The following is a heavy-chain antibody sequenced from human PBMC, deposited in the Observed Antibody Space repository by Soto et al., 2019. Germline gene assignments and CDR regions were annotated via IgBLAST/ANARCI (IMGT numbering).Heavy chain of an antibody. Sequence: SVKVSCKASGGTFSSYAISWVRQAPGQGLEWMGGIIPIFGTANYAQKFQGRVTITADESTSTAYMELSSLRSEDTAVYYCARVETYYDFWSGYYQPTYYYYGMDVWGQGTTVTVSS. CDR1: GGTFSSYA. D-gene: IGHD3-3*01. J-gene: IGHJ6*02. CDR2: IIPIFGTA. CDR3: ARVETYYDFWSGYYQPTYYYYGMDV. V-gene: IGHV1-69*13.